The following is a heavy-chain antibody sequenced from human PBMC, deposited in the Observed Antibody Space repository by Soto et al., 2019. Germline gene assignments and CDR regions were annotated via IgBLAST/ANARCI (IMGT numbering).Heavy chain of an antibody. CDR3: ATSNYGERD. J-gene: IGHJ4*02. V-gene: IGHV3-23*01. Sequence: ELQVLESGGGLVQPGGSLRLTCAASGFTLSEYGTSWVRQAPGKGLEWVSFVSGSGDSTYYTDSVKGRFTISRDSSKNTVCLQMNSLRPEDTAVYYCATSNYGERDWGQGTLVTVSS. CDR2: VSGSGDST. CDR1: GFTLSEYG. D-gene: IGHD3-10*01.